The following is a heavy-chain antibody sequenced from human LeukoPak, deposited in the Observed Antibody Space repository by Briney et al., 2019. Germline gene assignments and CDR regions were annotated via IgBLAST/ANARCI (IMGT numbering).Heavy chain of an antibody. V-gene: IGHV3-7*03. CDR3: ARGGGLDV. CDR1: GFTFSSYW. CDR2: IKQDGSEK. J-gene: IGHJ6*02. Sequence: GGSLRLSCAASGFTFSSYWVSWVRQAPGKGLEWVANIKQDGSEKYYVDSVKGRFTISRDNAKNSLYLQMNNLRAEDTAVYFCARGGGLDVWGQGATVTVSS. D-gene: IGHD3-16*01.